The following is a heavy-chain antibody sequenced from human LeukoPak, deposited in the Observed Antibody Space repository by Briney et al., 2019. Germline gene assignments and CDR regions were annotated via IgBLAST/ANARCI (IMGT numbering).Heavy chain of an antibody. D-gene: IGHD6-13*01. J-gene: IGHJ6*02. Sequence: ASVKVSCKASGGTFSSYAISWVRQAPGQGLEWMGRIIPILGIANYAQKFQGRVTITADKSTSTAYMELSSLRSEDTAVYYCARDIAAAGDYYYYGMDVWGQGTTVTVSS. CDR3: ARDIAAAGDYYYYGMDV. CDR2: IIPILGIA. V-gene: IGHV1-69*04. CDR1: GGTFSSYA.